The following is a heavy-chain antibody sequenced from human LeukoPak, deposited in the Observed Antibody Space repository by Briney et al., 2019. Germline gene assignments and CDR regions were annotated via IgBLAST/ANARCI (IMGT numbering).Heavy chain of an antibody. D-gene: IGHD5-12*01. CDR3: ARGLVATKCFDY. J-gene: IGHJ4*02. CDR2: IYYSGRT. CDR1: GGSISSYS. Sequence: SETLSLTCTVSGGSISSYSWSWIRQPPGKGLEWIGYIYYSGRTNYNPSLKSRVTLSVDMSENQFSLRLSSVTAADTAVYYCARGLVATKCFDYWGQGTLVTVSS. V-gene: IGHV4-59*12.